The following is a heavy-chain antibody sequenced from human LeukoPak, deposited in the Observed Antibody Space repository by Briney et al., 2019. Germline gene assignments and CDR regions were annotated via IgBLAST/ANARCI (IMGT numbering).Heavy chain of an antibody. Sequence: SVKVSCKASGGTFSSYAISWVRQAPGQGLEWVGGIIPIFGTANYAQKFQGRVTITADESTSTAYMELSSLRSEDTAVYYCARVKDYVWGSYRPYYFDYWGQGTLVTVSS. J-gene: IGHJ4*02. CDR1: GGTFSSYA. CDR2: IIPIFGTA. D-gene: IGHD3-16*02. CDR3: ARVKDYVWGSYRPYYFDY. V-gene: IGHV1-69*01.